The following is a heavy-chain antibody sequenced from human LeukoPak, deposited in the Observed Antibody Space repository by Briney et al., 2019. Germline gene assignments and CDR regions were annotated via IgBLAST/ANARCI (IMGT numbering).Heavy chain of an antibody. Sequence: PGGSLRLSCAASGFTFSSYGMHWVRQAPGKGLEWVAFIRYDGSNKYYADSVKGRFTTSRDNSKNMLYLQMNSLRAEDTAVYYCAKDMWSGSSDAFDIWGQGTMVTVSS. J-gene: IGHJ3*02. D-gene: IGHD6-6*01. CDR1: GFTFSSYG. V-gene: IGHV3-30*02. CDR3: AKDMWSGSSDAFDI. CDR2: IRYDGSNK.